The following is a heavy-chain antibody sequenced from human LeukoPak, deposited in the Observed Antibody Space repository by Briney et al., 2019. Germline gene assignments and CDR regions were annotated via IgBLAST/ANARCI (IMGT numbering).Heavy chain of an antibody. D-gene: IGHD6-19*01. J-gene: IGHJ4*02. V-gene: IGHV1-46*01. Sequence: GASVKVSCKASGYTFTNYYIYWVRQAPGQGLEWMGIINPSGGSTDYAQKFQGRVTMTRNTSISTAYMELSSLRSEDTAVYYCARGSGVINWGQGTLVTVSS. CDR1: GYTFTNYY. CDR3: ARGSGVIN. CDR2: INPSGGST.